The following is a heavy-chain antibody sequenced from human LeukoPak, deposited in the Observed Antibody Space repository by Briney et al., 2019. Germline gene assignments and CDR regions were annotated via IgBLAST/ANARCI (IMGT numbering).Heavy chain of an antibody. CDR1: GDSVSSNSAA. V-gene: IGHV6-1*01. CDR3: ARAAYCSSTICYQYYFDY. Sequence: SQTLSLTCAISGDSVSSNSAAWNWIRQSPSRGLEWLGRTYYRSKWYNDYAVSVKSRITINPDTSKNQFSLQLNSVTPEDTAVYYCARAAYCSSTICYQYYFDYWGQGTLVTVSS. D-gene: IGHD2-2*01. CDR2: TYYRSKWYN. J-gene: IGHJ4*02.